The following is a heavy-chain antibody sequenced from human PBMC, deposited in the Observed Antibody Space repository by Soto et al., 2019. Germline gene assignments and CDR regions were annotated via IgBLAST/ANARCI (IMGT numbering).Heavy chain of an antibody. Sequence: QVQLVQSGAEVKKPGASVKVSCKASGYTFTSYAMHWVRQAPGQRLEWMGWINAGNGNTKYSQKFQGRVTITRDTSASTAYMELSSLRSEDTAVYYCASGMVDVPDFWSGEGYYYYMDVWGRGTTVTVAS. CDR1: GYTFTSYA. D-gene: IGHD3-3*01. V-gene: IGHV1-3*01. J-gene: IGHJ6*03. CDR3: ASGMVDVPDFWSGEGYYYYMDV. CDR2: INAGNGNT.